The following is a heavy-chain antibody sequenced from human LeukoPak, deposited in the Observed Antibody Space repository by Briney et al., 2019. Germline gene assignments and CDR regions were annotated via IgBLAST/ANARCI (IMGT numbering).Heavy chain of an antibody. J-gene: IGHJ4*02. Sequence: GGSLRLSCLTSGFTLSTNAMSWVRQAPGKGLEWISGISGSGASTYYADSVKGRFTISRDDSRNTLYLQMSSLRGDDTAVYYCAKGSYSSGPFDYWGQGTLVTVSS. D-gene: IGHD6-19*01. CDR3: AKGSYSSGPFDY. CDR1: GFTLSTNA. V-gene: IGHV3-23*01. CDR2: ISGSGAST.